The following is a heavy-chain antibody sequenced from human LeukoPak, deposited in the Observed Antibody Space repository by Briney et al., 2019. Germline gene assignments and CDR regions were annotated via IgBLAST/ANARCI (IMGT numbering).Heavy chain of an antibody. CDR1: GYTFTSYG. CDR2: ISAYNGNT. V-gene: IGHV1-18*01. J-gene: IGHJ4*02. Sequence: ASVKVSCKASGYTFTSYGISWVRQAPGQGLEWMGWISAYNGNTNYAQKLQGRVTMTTDTSTSTVYMELSSLRSEDTAVYYCAIAATGTFDYWGQGTLVTVSS. D-gene: IGHD6-13*01. CDR3: AIAATGTFDY.